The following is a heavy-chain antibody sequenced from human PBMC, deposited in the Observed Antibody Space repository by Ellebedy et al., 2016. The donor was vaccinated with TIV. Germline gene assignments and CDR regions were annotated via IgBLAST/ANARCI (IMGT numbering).Heavy chain of an antibody. D-gene: IGHD2-15*01. V-gene: IGHV1-69*04. Sequence: SVKVSCXASGGTFSSYAISWVRQAPGQGLEWMGRIIPILGIANYAQKFQGRVTITADKSTSTAYMELSSLRSEDTAVYYCARGPQVGYFDLWGRGTLVTVSS. CDR3: ARGPQVGYFDL. J-gene: IGHJ2*01. CDR2: IIPILGIA. CDR1: GGTFSSYA.